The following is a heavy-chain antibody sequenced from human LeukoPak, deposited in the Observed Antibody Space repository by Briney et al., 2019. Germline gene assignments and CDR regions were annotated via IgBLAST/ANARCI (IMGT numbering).Heavy chain of an antibody. CDR1: GFTFTRYW. V-gene: IGHV3-7*01. D-gene: IGHD6-6*01. J-gene: IGHJ4*02. CDR2: IKQDGSQQ. Sequence: GVLRLCCATSGFTFTRYWMSWIRQAPGKGLEWVANIKQDGSQQYYLDSVEGRFTISRDNAKNSLYLQMNNLRAEDTAVYYCSNGIYSSSYWGQGTLVTVSS. CDR3: SNGIYSSSY.